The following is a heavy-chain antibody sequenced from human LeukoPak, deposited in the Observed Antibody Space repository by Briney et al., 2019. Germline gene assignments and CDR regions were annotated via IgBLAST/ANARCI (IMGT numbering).Heavy chain of an antibody. CDR1: GGSISGHY. V-gene: IGHV4-59*11. J-gene: IGHJ5*02. CDR3: ARGPIYRSSGWANWFDP. D-gene: IGHD6-19*01. CDR2: IYYSGST. Sequence: SETLSLTCTVSGGSISGHYWSWIRQPPGKGLEWIGYIYYSGSTNYNPSLKSRVTISVDTSKNQFSLKLSSVTAADTAVYYCARGPIYRSSGWANWFDPWGQGTLVTVSS.